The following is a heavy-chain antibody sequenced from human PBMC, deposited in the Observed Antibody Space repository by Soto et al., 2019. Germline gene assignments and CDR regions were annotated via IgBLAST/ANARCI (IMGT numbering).Heavy chain of an antibody. CDR1: GYSFTSYW. D-gene: IGHD6-13*01. CDR2: IYPGDSDT. Sequence: GESLKISCKGSGYSFTSYWIRWVRQMPGKGLEWMGIIYPGDSDTRYSPSFQGQVTISADKSISTAYLQWSSLKASDTAMYYCARSMGAAAGQYYYGMDVWGQGTTVTVS. CDR3: ARSMGAAAGQYYYGMDV. J-gene: IGHJ6*02. V-gene: IGHV5-51*01.